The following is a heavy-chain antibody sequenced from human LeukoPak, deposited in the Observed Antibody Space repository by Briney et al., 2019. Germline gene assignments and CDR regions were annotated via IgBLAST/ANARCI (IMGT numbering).Heavy chain of an antibody. J-gene: IGHJ3*01. D-gene: IGHD6-19*01. CDR2: IYYSGIT. V-gene: IGHV4-59*01. CDR1: GGSITSYY. CDR3: ARAKQWLVQDV. Sequence: KPSETLSLTCTVSGGSITSYYWSWIRQPPGKGLEWIGYIYYSGITNYNPSLKSRVTISVDTSKNQFSLKLSSVTAADTAVYYCARAKQWLVQDVWGQGTMVTVSS.